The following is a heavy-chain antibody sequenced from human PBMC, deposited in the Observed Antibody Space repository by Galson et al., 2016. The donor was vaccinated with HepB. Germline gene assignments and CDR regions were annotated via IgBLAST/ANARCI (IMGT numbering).Heavy chain of an antibody. V-gene: IGHV5-51*01. Sequence: QSGAEVKKTGESLKISCKTSGYRFSDFWIGWVRHMPGKGLEWMGIIYPDGSDTKYNPSVRGHVTFSVDKSLRTAYLQWDSLKTSDSALYFCARRGNWGDWFFDFWGRGTQVTVSS. J-gene: IGHJ2*01. D-gene: IGHD7-27*01. CDR1: GYRFSDFW. CDR3: ARRGNWGDWFFDF. CDR2: IYPDGSDT.